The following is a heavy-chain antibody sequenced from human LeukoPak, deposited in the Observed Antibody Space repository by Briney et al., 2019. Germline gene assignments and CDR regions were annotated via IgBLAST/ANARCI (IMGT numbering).Heavy chain of an antibody. Sequence: SETLSLTCTVSGGSISSYYWGWIRQPPGKGLEWIGYIYYSGSTNYHPSLKSRVTRSVDTSKNQFSLKLSSVTAADTDVYYCARGTFWSGYFDYFDYWGQGTLVTVSS. J-gene: IGHJ4*02. V-gene: IGHV4-59*01. CDR2: IYYSGST. D-gene: IGHD3-3*01. CDR1: GGSISSYY. CDR3: ARGTFWSGYFDYFDY.